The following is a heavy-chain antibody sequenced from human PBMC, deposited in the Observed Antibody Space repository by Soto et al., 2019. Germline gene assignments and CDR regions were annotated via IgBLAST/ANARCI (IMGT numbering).Heavy chain of an antibody. CDR1: GGSISSGSYY. CDR2: IYYSGST. Sequence: PSETLALTCTVSGGSISSGSYYWSWILEPPGKGLEWIGYIYYSGSTNYNPSLKSRVTISIDTSKNQFSLKLSSVTAADTAVYFCAREGGESSDGLYYFDSWGQGSLVTVSS. J-gene: IGHJ4*02. D-gene: IGHD3-16*01. V-gene: IGHV4-61*01. CDR3: AREGGESSDGLYYFDS.